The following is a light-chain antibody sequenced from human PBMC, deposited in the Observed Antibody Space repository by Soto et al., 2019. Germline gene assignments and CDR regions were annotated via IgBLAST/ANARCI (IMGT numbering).Light chain of an antibody. CDR2: GAS. CDR3: EQYDKSIT. Sequence: ELVLTQSPGTLSLSPGERATLSCRASQSVSSSYLALYQQPPGQAPRLLIYGASSRATGIPDRFSGSGSGTDFTLTINRMEPEDSAVYYCEQYDKSITFGGGTKVDIK. J-gene: IGKJ4*01. V-gene: IGKV3-20*01. CDR1: QSVSSSY.